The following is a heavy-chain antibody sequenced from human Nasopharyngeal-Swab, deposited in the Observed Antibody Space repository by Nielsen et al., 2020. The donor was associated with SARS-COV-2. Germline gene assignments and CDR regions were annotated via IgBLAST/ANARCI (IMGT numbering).Heavy chain of an antibody. CDR1: GGSISSYY. V-gene: IGHV4-4*07. CDR2: IYTSGST. J-gene: IGHJ4*02. Sequence: SETLSLTCTVSGGSISSYYWSWIRQPAGKGLEWIGRIYTSGSTNYNPSLKSRVTMSVDTSKNQFSLKLSSVTAADTAVYYCARDAKEVVVAAIPFDYWGQGTLVTVSS. D-gene: IGHD2-15*01. CDR3: ARDAKEVVVAAIPFDY.